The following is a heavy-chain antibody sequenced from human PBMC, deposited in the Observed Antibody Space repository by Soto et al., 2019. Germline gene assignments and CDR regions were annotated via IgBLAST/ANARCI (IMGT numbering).Heavy chain of an antibody. D-gene: IGHD3-10*01. Sequence: QITLKESGPTLVSPTQTLTLTCTFSGFSLTRNGVGVGWIRQHPGKALEWLALIFGDDDKRYSPSLRNRLTITKDTSKNQVVLTMIAMEPEDTATYYWALGGMYFYFGSWGQGTLVTVSS. J-gene: IGHJ4*02. V-gene: IGHV2-5*02. CDR2: IFGDDDK. CDR1: GFSLTRNGVG. CDR3: ALGGMYFYFGS.